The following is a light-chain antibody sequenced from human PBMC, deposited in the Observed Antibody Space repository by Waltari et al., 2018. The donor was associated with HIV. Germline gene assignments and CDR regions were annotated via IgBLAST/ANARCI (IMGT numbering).Light chain of an antibody. CDR2: EVS. CDR1: SGDVGSYNL. J-gene: IGLJ2*01. CDR3: CSYAGSSTFYVV. V-gene: IGLV2-23*02. Sequence: QSALTQPASVSGSPGQSITISCTGTSGDVGSYNLVSCYQHHPGKAPKLMIYEVSKRPSGVSNRFSGSKSGNTASLTISGLQAEDEADYYCCSYAGSSTFYVVFGGGTKLTVL.